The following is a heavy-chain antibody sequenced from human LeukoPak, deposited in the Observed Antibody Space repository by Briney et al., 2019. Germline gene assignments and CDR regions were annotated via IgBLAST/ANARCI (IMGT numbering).Heavy chain of an antibody. CDR3: ARVATTIFGVVIFDY. V-gene: IGHV4-4*07. CDR1: GGSISSYY. Sequence: SETLSLTCTVSGGSISSYYWSWIRQPAGKGLEWIGRIYTSGSTNYNPSLKSRVTMSVDTSKNQFSLKLSSVTAADTAVYYCARVATTIFGVVIFDYWDQGTLVTVSS. CDR2: IYTSGST. J-gene: IGHJ4*02. D-gene: IGHD3-3*01.